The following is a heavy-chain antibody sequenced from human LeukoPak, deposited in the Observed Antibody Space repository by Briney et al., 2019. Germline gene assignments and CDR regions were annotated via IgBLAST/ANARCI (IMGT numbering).Heavy chain of an antibody. D-gene: IGHD1-26*01. Sequence: GASVKVSCKVSGYTLTELSMHWVRQAPGKGLEWMGGFDPEDGETIYAQKFQGRVTMTEDTSTDTAYMELSSLRSEDTAVYYCATAGGQAGATTNSYAFDIWGQGTMVTVSS. CDR2: FDPEDGET. J-gene: IGHJ3*02. V-gene: IGHV1-24*01. CDR3: ATAGGQAGATTNSYAFDI. CDR1: GYTLTELS.